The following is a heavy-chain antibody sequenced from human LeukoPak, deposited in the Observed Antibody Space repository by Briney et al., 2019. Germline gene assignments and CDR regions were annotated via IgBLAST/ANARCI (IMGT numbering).Heavy chain of an antibody. J-gene: IGHJ3*02. V-gene: IGHV1-8*01. CDR2: MNPNSGNT. D-gene: IGHD3-22*01. CDR1: GYTFTSYD. CDR3: ARGSADYYDSSGSEGYAFDI. Sequence: VASVKVSCKASGYTFTSYDINWVRQATGQGLEWMGWMNPNSGNTGYAQKFQGRVTMTRNTSISTAYMELSSLRSEDTAVYYCARGSADYYDSSGSEGYAFDIWGQGTMVTVSS.